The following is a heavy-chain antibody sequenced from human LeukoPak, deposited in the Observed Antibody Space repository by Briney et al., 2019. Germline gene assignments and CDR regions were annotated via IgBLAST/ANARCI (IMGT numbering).Heavy chain of an antibody. CDR2: IKQDGSEK. Sequence: GGSLRLSCAASGFTFSSYWMSWVRQAPGKGLEWVANIKQDGSEKYYVDSVKGRFTISSDNAKNSLYLQMNSLRAEDTAVYYCARDPGWLQFRGEDYFDYWGQGTLVTVSS. CDR3: ARDPGWLQFRGEDYFDY. J-gene: IGHJ4*02. CDR1: GFTFSSYW. D-gene: IGHD5-24*01. V-gene: IGHV3-7*01.